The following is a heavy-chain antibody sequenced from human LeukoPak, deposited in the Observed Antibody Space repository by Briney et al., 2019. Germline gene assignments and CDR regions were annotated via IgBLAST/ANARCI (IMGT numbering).Heavy chain of an antibody. J-gene: IGHJ4*02. V-gene: IGHV3-30*02. Sequence: GGSLRLSCAASGFTFSSYGMHWVRQAPGKGLEWVAFIRYDGSNKYYADSVKGRFTISRDNSKNTLYLQMNSLRAEDTAVYYCAKDDSSSWYAALDYWGQGTLVTVPS. CDR3: AKDDSSSWYAALDY. D-gene: IGHD6-13*01. CDR2: IRYDGSNK. CDR1: GFTFSSYG.